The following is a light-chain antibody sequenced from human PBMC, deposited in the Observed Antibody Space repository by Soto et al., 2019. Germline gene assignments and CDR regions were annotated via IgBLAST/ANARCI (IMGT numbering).Light chain of an antibody. J-gene: IGKJ4*01. CDR3: QQYDNLPLT. CDR2: EAS. Sequence: DNPMTQSPSSLSASVGDRVTISCQASHDIRNDLNWYQQKPGKAPKLLIHEASSLETGVPSRFSGGGSGTDFTFTISDLQPEDIATYYCQQYDNLPLTFGGGTKVEI. CDR1: HDIRND. V-gene: IGKV1-33*01.